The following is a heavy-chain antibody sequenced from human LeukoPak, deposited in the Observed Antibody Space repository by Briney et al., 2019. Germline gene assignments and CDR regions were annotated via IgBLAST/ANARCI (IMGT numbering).Heavy chain of an antibody. CDR2: IYHSGST. CDR1: GYSISSGYY. Sequence: ASETLSLTCTVSGYSISSGYYWGWIRQPPGKGLEWIGSIYHSGSTYYNPSLKSRVTISVDTSKNQFSLKLSSVTAADTALYYCAKDSSGWFDYWGQGTLVTVSS. V-gene: IGHV4-38-2*02. D-gene: IGHD6-19*01. CDR3: AKDSSGWFDY. J-gene: IGHJ4*02.